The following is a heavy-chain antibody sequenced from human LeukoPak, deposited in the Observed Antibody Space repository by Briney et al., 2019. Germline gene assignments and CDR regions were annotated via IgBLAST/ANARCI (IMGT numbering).Heavy chain of an antibody. J-gene: IGHJ4*02. D-gene: IGHD1-14*01. CDR1: GFTFSNYW. CDR2: INSDGSRT. CDR3: ARQPDY. Sequence: GGSLRLSCAASGFTFSNYWMHWVRHAPGKGLVWVSHINSDGSRTNYAASVKGRFTISRDNAKNTLYLQMNSLRAEDTAVYYCARQPDYWGQGTLVTVSS. V-gene: IGHV3-74*01.